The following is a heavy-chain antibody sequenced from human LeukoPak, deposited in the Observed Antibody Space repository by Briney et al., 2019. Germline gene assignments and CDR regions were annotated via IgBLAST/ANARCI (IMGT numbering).Heavy chain of an antibody. J-gene: IGHJ4*02. CDR1: GYTFTGYY. CDR3: AIVFREVRSGENFVY. V-gene: IGHV1-2*02. CDR2: INPNSGGT. D-gene: IGHD3-3*01. Sequence: VASVKVSCKASGYTFTGYYMHWVRQAPGQGLEWMGWINPNSGGTNYAQKFQGRVTMTRDTSISTAYMELSRLRSDDTAVYYCAIVFREVRSGENFVYWGQGTLVTVSS.